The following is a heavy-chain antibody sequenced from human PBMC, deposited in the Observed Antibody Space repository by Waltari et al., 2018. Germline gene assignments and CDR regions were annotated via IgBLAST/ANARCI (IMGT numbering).Heavy chain of an antibody. CDR3: ARGIAAAGTFGWFDP. J-gene: IGHJ5*02. CDR2: IYDSGST. D-gene: IGHD6-13*01. V-gene: IGHV4-59*01. CDR1: GGSISSSY. Sequence: QVQLQESGPGLVTPSETLSLTCTVSGGSISSSYWSWLRQAPGKGLEWIGYIYDSGSTNYNPSLKSRVTISVDTSKNQFSLKLSSVTAADTAVYYCARGIAAAGTFGWFDPWGQGTLVTVSS.